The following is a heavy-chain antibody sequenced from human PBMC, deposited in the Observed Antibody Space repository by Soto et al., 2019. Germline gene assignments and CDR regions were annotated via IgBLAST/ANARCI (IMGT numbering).Heavy chain of an antibody. V-gene: IGHV4-31*11. D-gene: IGHD6-6*01. CDR2: IYSNGDT. CDR3: ARRGGSSSGYYYYAMDV. Sequence: SETLSLTCDVSGGSIDNSHSFWGWVRQHPGKGLEWIGYIYSNGDTYYNPSLKSRVTISVDTSKNQFSLNLTSVTAADTAVYYCARRGGSSSGYYYYAMDVWGQGTTVTV. CDR1: GGSIDNSHSF. J-gene: IGHJ6*02.